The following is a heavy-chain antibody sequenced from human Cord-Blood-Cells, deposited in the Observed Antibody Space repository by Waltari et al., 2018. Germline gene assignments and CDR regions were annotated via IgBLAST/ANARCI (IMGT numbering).Heavy chain of an antibody. J-gene: IGHJ4*02. CDR1: GGSISSSSYY. Sequence: QLQLQESGPGLVKPSETLSLTCTVSGGSISSSSYYWGWIRQPPGKGLEWIGSNYYSGSTYYNPSLKSRVTISVDTSKNQFSLKLSSVTAADTAVYYCASYGSGSYYNGNFDYWGQGTLVTVSS. CDR2: NYYSGST. V-gene: IGHV4-39*01. D-gene: IGHD3-10*01. CDR3: ASYGSGSYYNGNFDY.